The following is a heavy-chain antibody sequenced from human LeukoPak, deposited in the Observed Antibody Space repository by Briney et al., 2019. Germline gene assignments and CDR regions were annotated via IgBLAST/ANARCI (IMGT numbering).Heavy chain of an antibody. CDR2: IIPIFGTA. J-gene: IGHJ4*02. CDR3: ARDEDTAMDY. Sequence: ASVKVSCXASGGTFSSYAISWVRQARGQGLEWMGRIIPIFGTANYAQKFQGRVTITTNESTSTAYMELSSLRSEDTAVYYCARDEDTAMDYWGQGTLVTVSS. D-gene: IGHD5-18*01. CDR1: GGTFSSYA. V-gene: IGHV1-69*05.